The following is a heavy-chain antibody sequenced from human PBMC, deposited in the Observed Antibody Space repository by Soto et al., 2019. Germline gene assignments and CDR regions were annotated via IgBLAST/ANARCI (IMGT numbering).Heavy chain of an antibody. CDR3: ATSDWAW. D-gene: IGHD3-9*01. CDR1: GYIFSDYG. V-gene: IGHV1-3*05. J-gene: IGHJ4*02. Sequence: QVQVVQSGAEEKRPVASVKASCKTSGYIFSDYGIHWVRQAPGHGLEWMGYINAGNGDTRYSPKFKGRLTITRDTFASTAYMDLTSLESKDTAVYYCATSDWAWWGQGTLVTVSP. CDR2: INAGNGDT.